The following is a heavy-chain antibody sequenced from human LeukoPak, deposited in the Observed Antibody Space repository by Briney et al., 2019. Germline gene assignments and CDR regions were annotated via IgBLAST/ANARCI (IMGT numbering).Heavy chain of an antibody. CDR2: INHRGNT. J-gene: IGHJ3*02. CDR3: ARGRFYVFDI. V-gene: IGHV4-34*01. CDR1: GGSLRDYS. Sequence: SETLFLICGIYGGSLRDYSWTWIRQPPGQGLEWIGEINHRGNTNFNPSLKSRVTISVDTSKNQFSLKLTSVTAADTALYFCARGRFYVFDIWGQGTLVTVSS. D-gene: IGHD2/OR15-2a*01.